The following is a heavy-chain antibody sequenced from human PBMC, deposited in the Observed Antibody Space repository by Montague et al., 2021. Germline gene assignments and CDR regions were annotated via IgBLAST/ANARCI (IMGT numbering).Heavy chain of an antibody. CDR2: ICDGGSA. D-gene: IGHD3-22*01. CDR3: AAYYYGGGGRGP. J-gene: IGHJ5*02. CDR1: GDSVRCGIYH. V-gene: IGHV4-61*01. Sequence: SETLSLTCSVSGDSVRCGIYHWGWIRQPPGKGLEWIGYICDGGSATYKTSLGSRVTMSLDTSSNQFSLNLRSATAADTAVYYCAAYYYGGGGRGPWGQGTLVTVSS.